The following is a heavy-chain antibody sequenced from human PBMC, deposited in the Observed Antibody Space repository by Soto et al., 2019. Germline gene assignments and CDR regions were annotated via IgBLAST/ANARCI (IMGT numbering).Heavy chain of an antibody. Sequence: GGSLRLSCTASGFTFGDYAMSWFRQAPGKGLEWVGFIRSKAYGGTTEYAASVKGRFTISRDDSKSIAYLQMNSLKTEDTAVYYCTRDLSQSWYYDILTGYFAGYWGQGTLVTVS. D-gene: IGHD3-9*01. J-gene: IGHJ4*02. CDR2: IRSKAYGGTT. V-gene: IGHV3-49*03. CDR1: GFTFGDYA. CDR3: TRDLSQSWYYDILTGYFAGY.